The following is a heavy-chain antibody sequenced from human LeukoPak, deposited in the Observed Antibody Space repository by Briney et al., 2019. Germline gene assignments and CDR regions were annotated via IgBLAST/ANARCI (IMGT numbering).Heavy chain of an antibody. J-gene: IGHJ6*03. Sequence: ASVKVSCKASGGTFSSYAISWVRQAPGQGLEWMGWISAYNGNTNYAQKLQGRVTMTTDTSTSTAYMELRSLRSDDTAVYYCARAGYCSGGSCYRHYYYYMDVWGKGTTVTVSS. D-gene: IGHD2-15*01. CDR3: ARAGYCSGGSCYRHYYYYMDV. CDR1: GGTFSSYA. CDR2: ISAYNGNT. V-gene: IGHV1-18*01.